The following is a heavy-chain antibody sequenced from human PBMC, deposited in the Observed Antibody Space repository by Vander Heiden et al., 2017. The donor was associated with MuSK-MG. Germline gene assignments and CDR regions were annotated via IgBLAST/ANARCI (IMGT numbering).Heavy chain of an antibody. D-gene: IGHD1-26*01. J-gene: IGHJ6*02. CDR1: RGPISSGGYY. V-gene: IGHV4-31*03. CDR2: IYYSGST. CDR3: ARGPIVGARKGGYYYYGMDV. Sequence: QVHLQESGPGLLKPSQTLSLTCTFSRGPISSGGYYCSWIRQHPGKGLEWIGYIYYSGSTYYNPSLKSRVTISVDTSKNQFSLKLSSVTAADTAVYYCARGPIVGARKGGYYYYGMDVWGQGTTVTVSS.